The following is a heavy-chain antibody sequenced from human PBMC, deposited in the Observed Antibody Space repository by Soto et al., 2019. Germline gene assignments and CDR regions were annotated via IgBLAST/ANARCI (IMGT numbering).Heavy chain of an antibody. V-gene: IGHV5-51*01. D-gene: IGHD6-6*01. CDR3: ARPRKEYSSLYYYGMDV. CDR1: GYSFTSYW. CDR2: IYPGDSDT. Sequence: PGESLKISCKGSGYSFTSYWIGWVRQMPGKGLEWMGIIYPGDSDTRYSPSFQGQVTISADKSISTAYLQWSSLKASDTAMYYWARPRKEYSSLYYYGMDVWGQGTTVTVSS. J-gene: IGHJ6*02.